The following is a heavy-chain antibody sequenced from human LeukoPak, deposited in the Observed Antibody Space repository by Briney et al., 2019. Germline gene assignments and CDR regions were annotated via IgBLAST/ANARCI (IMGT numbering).Heavy chain of an antibody. Sequence: ASVTVSCKASGYTFTGYYMHWVRQAPGQGLEWMGWINPNSGGTNYAQKFQGRVTMTRDTSISTAYMELSRLRSDDTAVYYCARERRDDYYDSSGLDYWGQGTLVTVSS. V-gene: IGHV1-2*02. D-gene: IGHD3-22*01. CDR3: ARERRDDYYDSSGLDY. CDR1: GYTFTGYY. CDR2: INPNSGGT. J-gene: IGHJ4*02.